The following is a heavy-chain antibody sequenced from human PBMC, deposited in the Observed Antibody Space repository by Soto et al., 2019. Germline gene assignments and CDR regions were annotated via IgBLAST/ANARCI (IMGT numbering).Heavy chain of an antibody. Sequence: GGSLRLSCAASGFTFSSYGMHWVRQAPGKGLEWVAVISYDGSNKYYADSVKGRFTISRDNSKNTLYLQMNSLRAEDTAVYYCATNSGYSSSWPDYWGQGTLVTVSS. J-gene: IGHJ4*02. D-gene: IGHD6-13*01. CDR1: GFTFSSYG. CDR3: ATNSGYSSSWPDY. V-gene: IGHV3-30*03. CDR2: ISYDGSNK.